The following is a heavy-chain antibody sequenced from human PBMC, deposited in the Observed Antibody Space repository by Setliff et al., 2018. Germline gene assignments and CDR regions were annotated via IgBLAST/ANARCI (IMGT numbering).Heavy chain of an antibody. D-gene: IGHD6-13*01. Sequence: GGSLRLSCEASGFSFNNYGMHWVRQAPGKGLEWVSYISSSSTIYYADSVKGRFTISRDNAKNSLYLRMNSLRAEDTAVYYCAKGGGSSWYGLDSWGQGTMVTVS. J-gene: IGHJ3*02. CDR3: AKGGGSSWYGLDS. CDR2: ISSSSTI. CDR1: GFSFNNYG. V-gene: IGHV3-48*04.